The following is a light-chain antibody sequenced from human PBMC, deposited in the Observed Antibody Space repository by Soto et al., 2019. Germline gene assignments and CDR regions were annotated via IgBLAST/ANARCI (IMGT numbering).Light chain of an antibody. Sequence: DIQMTQSPSSLSASVGDRVTITCRASQNIGVYLNWYQKKPGKAPKLLIHAASSLHSGVPSTFSGSGSGTDFALTISSLQPDDFATYYCQQYNSYPRTFGQGTK. CDR2: AAS. V-gene: IGKV1-39*01. CDR1: QNIGVY. J-gene: IGKJ1*01. CDR3: QQYNSYPRT.